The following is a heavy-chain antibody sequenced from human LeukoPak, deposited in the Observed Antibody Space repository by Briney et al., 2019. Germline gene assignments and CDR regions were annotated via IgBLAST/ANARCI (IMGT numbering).Heavy chain of an antibody. D-gene: IGHD1-14*01. CDR1: GFTFSSYS. CDR3: ARGPGGYFDY. V-gene: IGHV3-21*01. CDR2: ISSSSSYI. J-gene: IGHJ4*02. Sequence: PGGSLRLSCAASGFTFSSYSMNWVRQAPGKGLEWVSSISSSSSYIYYADSVKGPFTISRDNAKNSLYLQMNSLRAEDTAVYYCARGPGGYFDYWGQGTLVTVSS.